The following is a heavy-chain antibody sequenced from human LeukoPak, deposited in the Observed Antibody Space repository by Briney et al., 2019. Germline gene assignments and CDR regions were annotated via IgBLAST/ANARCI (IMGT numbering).Heavy chain of an antibody. CDR3: ARVKVLRFLEWFLDF. Sequence: SQTLSPTCSVFGSSVSSDEYYWSWVRQHPGKGLEWIGYVYYSGSSYYIPSLESRITMSVEVSKNQFSLELRSVTAADTAVYYCARVKVLRFLEWFLDFWGQGALVTVSS. J-gene: IGHJ4*02. V-gene: IGHV4-31*03. D-gene: IGHD3-3*01. CDR2: VYYSGSS. CDR1: GSSVSSDEYY.